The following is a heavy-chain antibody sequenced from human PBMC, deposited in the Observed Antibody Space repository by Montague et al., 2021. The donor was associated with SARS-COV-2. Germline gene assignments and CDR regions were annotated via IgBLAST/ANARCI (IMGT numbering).Heavy chain of an antibody. CDR3: ARGMIRGVTTPFDY. CDR2: ISYSGST. Sequence: SETLSLTCTVSGASVRSGNSYWNWIRQPPGKGLEWIGYISYSGSTNYSPSLKSRVTISVDTSKNHSSLRLSSVTAADTAVYFCARGMIRGVTTPFDYWGQGSQVTVSS. J-gene: IGHJ4*02. D-gene: IGHD3-10*01. V-gene: IGHV4-61*03. CDR1: GASVRSGNSY.